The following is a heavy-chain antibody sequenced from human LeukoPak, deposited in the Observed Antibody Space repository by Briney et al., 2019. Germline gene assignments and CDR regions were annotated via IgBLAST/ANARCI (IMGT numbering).Heavy chain of an antibody. D-gene: IGHD1-14*01. Sequence: SETLSLTCAVYGGSFSVYYWSWIRQPPGKGLEWIGEINRSGSTNYNPSLKSRVTISVDTSKNQFSLKLSSVTAADTAVYYCARDITGSFDYWGQGTLVTVSS. J-gene: IGHJ4*02. CDR1: GGSFSVYY. CDR3: ARDITGSFDY. V-gene: IGHV4-34*01. CDR2: INRSGST.